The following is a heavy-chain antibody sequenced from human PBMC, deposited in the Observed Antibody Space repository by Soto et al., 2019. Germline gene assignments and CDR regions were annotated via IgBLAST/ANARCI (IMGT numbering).Heavy chain of an antibody. CDR3: ARGRLEEPTTFDY. J-gene: IGHJ4*02. Sequence: QVQLVESGGGVVQPGRSLRLSCAASGFTFSSYGMHWVRQAPGKGLEWVAVIWYDGSNKYYADSVKGRFTISRDNSKNTLYLQMNSLRAEDTAVYYCARGRLEEPTTFDYWGQGTLVTVSS. CDR2: IWYDGSNK. CDR1: GFTFSSYG. D-gene: IGHD1-1*01. V-gene: IGHV3-33*01.